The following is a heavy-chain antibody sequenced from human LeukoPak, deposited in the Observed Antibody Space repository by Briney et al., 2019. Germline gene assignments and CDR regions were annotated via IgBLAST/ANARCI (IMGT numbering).Heavy chain of an antibody. D-gene: IGHD3-22*01. V-gene: IGHV4-4*07. CDR2: IYISGST. CDR1: GGSISSYY. J-gene: IGHJ4*02. CDR3: ARWVPYYYDSSGYLVVFDY. Sequence: SETLSLTCTVSGGSISSYYWSWIRQPAGKGLEWIGRIYISGSTNYNPSLKSRVTMSVDTSKNQFSLKLSSVTAADTAVYYCARWVPYYYDSSGYLVVFDYWGQGTLVTVSS.